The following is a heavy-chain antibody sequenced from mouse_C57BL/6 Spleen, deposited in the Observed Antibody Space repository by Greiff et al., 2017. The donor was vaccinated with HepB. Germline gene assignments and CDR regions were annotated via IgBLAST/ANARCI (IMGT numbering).Heavy chain of an antibody. J-gene: IGHJ2*01. CDR2: IYPRSGNT. V-gene: IGHV1-81*01. D-gene: IGHD1-1*01. CDR1: GYTFTSYG. CDR3: ARGGDGSSPFDD. Sequence: QVQLQQSGAELARPGASVKLSCKASGYTFTSYGISWVKQRTGQGLEWIGEIYPRSGNTYYNEKFKGKATLTADKSSSTAYMELRSLTSEDSAVYFCARGGDGSSPFDDWGQGTTLTVSS.